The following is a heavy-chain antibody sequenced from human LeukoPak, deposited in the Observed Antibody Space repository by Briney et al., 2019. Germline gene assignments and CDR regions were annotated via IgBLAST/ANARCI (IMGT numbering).Heavy chain of an antibody. J-gene: IGHJ3*02. D-gene: IGHD4-17*01. V-gene: IGHV3-23*05. CDR2: IYDIGST. CDR3: ARTAVTPGSSDAFDI. Sequence: GGSLRLSCAASGFTFDDYTMHWVRQAPGTGLEWVSIIYDIGSTYYADSVKGRFAISRDNSQNTLYLQLNSLRAEDTAVYYCARTAVTPGSSDAFDIWGQGTMVTVSS. CDR1: GFTFDDYT.